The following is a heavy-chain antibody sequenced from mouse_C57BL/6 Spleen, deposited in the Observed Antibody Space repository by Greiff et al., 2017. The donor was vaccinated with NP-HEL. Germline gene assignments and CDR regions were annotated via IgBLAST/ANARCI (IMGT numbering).Heavy chain of an antibody. CDR2: INPSNGGT. CDR3: ARDGSSYSNYDY. D-gene: IGHD2-5*01. Sequence: QVQLQQPGTELVKPGASVKLSCKASGYTFTSYWMHWVKQRPGQGLEWIGNINPSNGGTNYNEKFKSKATLTVDKSSSTAYMQLSSLTSEESAVYYCARDGSSYSNYDYWGQGTSVTVSS. V-gene: IGHV1-53*01. CDR1: GYTFTSYW. J-gene: IGHJ4*01.